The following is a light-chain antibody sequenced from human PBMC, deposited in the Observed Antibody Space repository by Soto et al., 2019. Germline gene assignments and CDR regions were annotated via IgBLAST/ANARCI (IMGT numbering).Light chain of an antibody. Sequence: EIVLTQSPGTLSLSPGGRATLSCRASQSVSSNYLAWYQHTPGQAPRLLIYAASSRATGIPDRFSGSGSGTDFTLTISRLEPEDSAVYYCQQYGSSPYTFGQGTKLEIK. V-gene: IGKV3-20*01. CDR3: QQYGSSPYT. CDR2: AAS. CDR1: QSVSSNY. J-gene: IGKJ2*01.